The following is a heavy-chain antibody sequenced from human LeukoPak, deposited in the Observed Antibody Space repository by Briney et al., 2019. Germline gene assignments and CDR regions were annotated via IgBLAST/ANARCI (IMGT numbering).Heavy chain of an antibody. J-gene: IGHJ4*02. Sequence: ASVKVSCKASGGTFISYAISWVRQAPGQGLEWMGGIIPIFGTANYAQKFQGRVTITADGSTGAAYMELSSLRSEDTAVYYCARVGRSSSWRFDYWGQGTLVTVSS. V-gene: IGHV1-69*13. D-gene: IGHD6-13*01. CDR1: GGTFISYA. CDR2: IIPIFGTA. CDR3: ARVGRSSSWRFDY.